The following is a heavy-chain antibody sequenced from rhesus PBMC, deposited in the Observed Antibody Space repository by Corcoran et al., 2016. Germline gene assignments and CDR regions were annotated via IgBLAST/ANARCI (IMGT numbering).Heavy chain of an antibody. J-gene: IGHJ2*01. CDR1: GYSISSGYY. D-gene: IGHD5-42*01. CDR2: IYGSGGSN. Sequence: QVQLQESGPGLVKPSETLSLTCAVSGYSISSGYYWGWIRQPPGKGLEWIGSIYGSGGSNYLNPSLESRVPLSVDTSKNQFSLKLSSVTAADTAVYYCAGVGSSWSEWDTVGTEWYFDLWGPGTPITISS. V-gene: IGHV4S14*01. CDR3: AGVGSSWSEWDTVGTEWYFDL.